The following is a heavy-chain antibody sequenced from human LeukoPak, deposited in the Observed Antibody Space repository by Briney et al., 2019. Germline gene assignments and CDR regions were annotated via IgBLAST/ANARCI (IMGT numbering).Heavy chain of an antibody. Sequence: SQTLSLTCAISGDSVSSISVAWNWIRQSPSRGLEWLGRTYYRSKWYYEYAVSVKSRINISPDTSKNQFSLQLTSVTPEDTAVYYCSLAHSVYHYGMDVWGPGTTVTVSS. CDR3: SLAHSVYHYGMDV. CDR1: GDSVSSISVA. D-gene: IGHD2-21*01. J-gene: IGHJ6*02. CDR2: TYYRSKWYY. V-gene: IGHV6-1*01.